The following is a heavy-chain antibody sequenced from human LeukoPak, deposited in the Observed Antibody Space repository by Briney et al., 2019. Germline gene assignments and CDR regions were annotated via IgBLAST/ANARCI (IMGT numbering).Heavy chain of an antibody. CDR3: ARHGSGRYYPAEGRVDY. CDR1: GYGFTSYY. Sequence: ASVKVPCKAVGYGFTSYYIHWLRQAPGQGLESMGIINPSVGSTTYARKFQGRFTMTRDTSTSTVYMELSSLRSEDTAVYYCARHGSGRYYPAEGRVDYWGQGTLVTVSS. V-gene: IGHV1-46*03. CDR2: INPSVGST. J-gene: IGHJ4*02. D-gene: IGHD3-10*01.